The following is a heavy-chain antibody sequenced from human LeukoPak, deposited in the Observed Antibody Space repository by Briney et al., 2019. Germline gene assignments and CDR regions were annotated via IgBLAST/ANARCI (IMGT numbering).Heavy chain of an antibody. CDR3: ARRVNHYDFWSGSYPFYYYYYMDV. J-gene: IGHJ6*03. V-gene: IGHV4-34*01. Sequence: NPLETLSLTCAVYGGSFSGYYWSWIRQPPGKGLEWIGEINHSGSTNYNPSLKSRVTISVDTSKNQFSLKLSSVTAADTAVYYCARRVNHYDFWSGSYPFYYYYYMDVWGKGTTVTVSS. D-gene: IGHD3-3*01. CDR1: GGSFSGYY. CDR2: INHSGST.